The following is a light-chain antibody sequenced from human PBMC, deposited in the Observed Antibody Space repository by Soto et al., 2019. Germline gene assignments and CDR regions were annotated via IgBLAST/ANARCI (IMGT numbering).Light chain of an antibody. CDR3: ETWDTNVVV. J-gene: IGLJ2*01. Sequence: QAVVTQSSSASASLGSSVKLTCTLSSGHSTYIIAWHQQQPGKAPRYLMKLEGSGSYNKGSGIPDRFSGSSSGADRYLTISHLQFEDEADYYCETWDTNVVVFGGGTQLTVL. V-gene: IGLV4-60*02. CDR2: LEGSGSY. CDR1: SGHSTYI.